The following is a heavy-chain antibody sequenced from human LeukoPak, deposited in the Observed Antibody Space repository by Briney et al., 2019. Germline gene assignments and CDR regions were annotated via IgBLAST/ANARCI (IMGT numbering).Heavy chain of an antibody. CDR3: ARQSPYSSSWYRSLIAFDI. CDR1: GGSISSYY. D-gene: IGHD6-13*01. J-gene: IGHJ3*02. V-gene: IGHV4-4*09. CDR2: ICTSGST. Sequence: SETLSLTCTVSGGSISSYYWSWIRQPPGKGLEWIGYICTSGSTNYNPSLKSRVTISVDTSKNQFSLKLSSLTAADTAVYYCARQSPYSSSWYRSLIAFDIWGQGTMVTVSS.